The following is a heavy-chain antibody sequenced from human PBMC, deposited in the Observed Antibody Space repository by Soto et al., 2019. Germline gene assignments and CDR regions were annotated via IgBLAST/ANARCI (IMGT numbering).Heavy chain of an antibody. CDR3: ARGGSSTPLVRLRHY. V-gene: IGHV1-3*04. J-gene: IGHJ4*01. CDR2: INTANGRT. CDR1: GYTFSSYA. Sequence: SSVKVSCKASGYTFSSYAMHWVRQTPGQRLEWMGWINTANGRTTYSQKFQGRLTINRDTSASTAYMELSSLRFEDTAVYYCARGGSSTPLVRLRHYWG. D-gene: IGHD5-18*01.